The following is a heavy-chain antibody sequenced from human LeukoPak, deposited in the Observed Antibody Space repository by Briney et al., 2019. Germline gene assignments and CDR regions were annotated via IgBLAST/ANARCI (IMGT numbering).Heavy chain of an antibody. CDR2: IWYDGSNK. Sequence: PGGSLRLSCAASGFTFSSYGMPWVRQAPGKGLEWVAVIWYDGSNKYYADSVKGRFTISRDNSKNTLYLQMNSLRAEDTAVYYCARDPLDFWSGYYYGMDVWGQGTTVTVSS. D-gene: IGHD3-3*01. J-gene: IGHJ6*02. V-gene: IGHV3-33*01. CDR1: GFTFSSYG. CDR3: ARDPLDFWSGYYYGMDV.